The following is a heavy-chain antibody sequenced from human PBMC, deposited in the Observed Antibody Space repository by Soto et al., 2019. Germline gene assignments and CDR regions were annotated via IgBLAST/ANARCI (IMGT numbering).Heavy chain of an antibody. CDR3: AKGAEGYYDSSGYQRGAFDI. CDR1: GFTFSSYA. CDR2: ISGSGGST. Sequence: VGSLRLSCAASGFTFSSYAMSWVRQAPGKGLEWVSAISGSGGSTYYADSVKGRFTISGDNSKNTLYLQMNSLRAEDTAVYYCAKGAEGYYDSSGYQRGAFDIWGQGTMVTVSS. V-gene: IGHV3-23*01. J-gene: IGHJ3*02. D-gene: IGHD3-22*01.